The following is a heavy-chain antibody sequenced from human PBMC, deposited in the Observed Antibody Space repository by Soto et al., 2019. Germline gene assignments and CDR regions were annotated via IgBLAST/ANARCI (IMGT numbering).Heavy chain of an antibody. CDR2: ISAYNGNT. Sequence: VQLVQSGAAVKKPGASVKVSCKASGYTFTNYGISWVRQAPGQGLEWMGWISAYNGNTNYAQKFHGRVNMTTDTSTRTAYMEVRSLRPDETAGYYCARDIGDIVVVPAAARPIHYWGQGTLVTVSS. D-gene: IGHD2-2*01. CDR3: ARDIGDIVVVPAAARPIHY. V-gene: IGHV1-18*01. J-gene: IGHJ4*02. CDR1: GYTFTNYG.